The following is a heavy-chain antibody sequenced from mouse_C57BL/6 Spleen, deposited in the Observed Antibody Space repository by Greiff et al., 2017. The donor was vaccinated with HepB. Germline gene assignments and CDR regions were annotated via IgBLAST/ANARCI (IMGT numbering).Heavy chain of an antibody. CDR2: ISYDGSN. V-gene: IGHV3-6*01. J-gene: IGHJ2*01. D-gene: IGHD1-1*01. CDR3: AREGVVATRYFDY. CDR1: GYSITSGYY. Sequence: EVKLLESGPGLVKPSQSLSLTCSVSGYSITSGYYWNWIRQFPGNKLEWMGYISYDGSNNYNPSLKNRISITRDTSKNQFFLKLNAVTTEDTATYYCAREGVVATRYFDYWGQGTTLTVSS.